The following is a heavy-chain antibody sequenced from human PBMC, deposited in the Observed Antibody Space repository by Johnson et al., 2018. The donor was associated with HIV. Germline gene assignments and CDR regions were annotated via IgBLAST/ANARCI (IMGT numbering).Heavy chain of an antibody. CDR1: GFTFSDYY. CDR2: ITSTGITA. CDR3: AKDAYCSGGRCYGFGAFDI. D-gene: IGHD2-15*01. Sequence: QVQLVESGGGLVKPGGSLRLSCAASGFTFSDYYMSWIRQAPGKGLEWVSYITSTGITAYYAESVKGRFTISRDNSKNTVYLQMNSLRAEDTAVFYCAKDAYCSGGRCYGFGAFDIWGQGTMVTVSS. J-gene: IGHJ3*02. V-gene: IGHV3-11*01.